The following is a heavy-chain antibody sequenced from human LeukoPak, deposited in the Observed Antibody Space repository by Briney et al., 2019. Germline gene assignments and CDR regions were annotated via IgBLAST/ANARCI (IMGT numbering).Heavy chain of an antibody. CDR2: IHYSGVT. Sequence: SETLSLTCTVSGGSISSSSFFWGWIRQPPGQGLEWIAAIHYSGVTYYKPSLKSRVTISADTSRNQFSLKLNSVTATDTAVHYCARLGHCSGGGSCHHDYWGQGTLVTVSS. CDR1: GGSISSSSFF. D-gene: IGHD2-15*01. V-gene: IGHV4-39*01. CDR3: ARLGHCSGGGSCHHDY. J-gene: IGHJ4*02.